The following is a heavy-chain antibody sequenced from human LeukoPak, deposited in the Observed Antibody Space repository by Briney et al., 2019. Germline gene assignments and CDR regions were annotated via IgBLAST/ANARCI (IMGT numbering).Heavy chain of an antibody. CDR1: GGSFSGYY. Sequence: KPSETLSLTCAVYGGSFSGYYWSWLRQPPGKGLEWLGEINHSGSTNYNPSLKSRVTISVDTSKNQFSLKLSSVTAADTAVYYCARELVDYDFWSGYYPKYYFDYWGQGTLVTVSS. J-gene: IGHJ4*02. CDR3: ARELVDYDFWSGYYPKYYFDY. V-gene: IGHV4-34*01. CDR2: INHSGST. D-gene: IGHD3-3*01.